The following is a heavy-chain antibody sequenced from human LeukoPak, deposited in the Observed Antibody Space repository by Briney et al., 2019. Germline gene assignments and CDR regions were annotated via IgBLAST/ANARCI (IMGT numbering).Heavy chain of an antibody. CDR1: GGSFSGYY. V-gene: IGHV4-34*01. CDR2: INHSGST. CDR3: AGDMGAWAFDI. Sequence: SETLSLTCAVNGGSFSGYYWSWIRQPPGKGLEWIAEINHSGSTNYNPSLKSRVTISVDTSKNQFSLKLSSVTAADTAVYYCAGDMGAWAFDIWGQGTMVTVSS. D-gene: IGHD2-21*02. J-gene: IGHJ3*02.